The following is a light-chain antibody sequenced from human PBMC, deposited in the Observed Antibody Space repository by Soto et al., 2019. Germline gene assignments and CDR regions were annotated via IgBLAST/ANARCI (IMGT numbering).Light chain of an antibody. CDR3: LHYAYVWT. V-gene: IGKV1-5*01. Sequence: DIQMTQSPSTLSASVGDRVTITCRASQYISDRLAWYQQKPGKAPKVLIFDASNLESGVPSRFSASGSGTEFSLTISSLQPDDFATYYCLHYAYVWTFGQGTKVEI. J-gene: IGKJ1*01. CDR1: QYISDR. CDR2: DAS.